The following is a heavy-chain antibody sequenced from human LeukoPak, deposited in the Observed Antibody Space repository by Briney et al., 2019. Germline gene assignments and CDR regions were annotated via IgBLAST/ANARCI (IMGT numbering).Heavy chain of an antibody. CDR3: ARVTAAAGYYYMDV. Sequence: VASVKVSCKASGGTFSSYAISWVRQAPGQGLEWMGGIIPIFGTANYAQKFQGRVTITTDESTSTAYMELSSLRSEDTAVYYCARVTAAAGYYYMDVWGKGTTVTVSS. CDR2: IIPIFGTA. J-gene: IGHJ6*03. D-gene: IGHD6-13*01. CDR1: GGTFSSYA. V-gene: IGHV1-69*05.